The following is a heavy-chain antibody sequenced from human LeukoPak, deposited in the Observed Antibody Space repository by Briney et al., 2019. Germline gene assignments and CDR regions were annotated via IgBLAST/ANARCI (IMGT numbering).Heavy chain of an antibody. D-gene: IGHD2-2*01. CDR3: ARDGLPVALDK. J-gene: IGHJ4*02. Sequence: PGGSLRLSCAASGFTFSSYWMSWVRQAPGKGLEWVANVNPDMSEKNYVESVKGRFTISRDKVQNSLYLQMNSLRGDDTAVYYCARDGLPVALDKWGQGTLVTVSS. CDR1: GFTFSSYW. V-gene: IGHV3-7*01. CDR2: VNPDMSEK.